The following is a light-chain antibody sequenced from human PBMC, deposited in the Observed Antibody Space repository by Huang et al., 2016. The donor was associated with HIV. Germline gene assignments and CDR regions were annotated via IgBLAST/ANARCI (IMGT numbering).Light chain of an antibody. CDR3: QQRSTWPPAVT. J-gene: IGKJ4*01. V-gene: IGKV3-11*01. Sequence: EIVLTQSPATLSLSPGERATLSCRASQSVSSYLAWYQQNPGQAPRLLIYDASKRATCIPARFSGSGSGTDFTLTISSLEPEDFAVYYCQQRSTWPPAVTFGGGTKVEIK. CDR1: QSVSSY. CDR2: DAS.